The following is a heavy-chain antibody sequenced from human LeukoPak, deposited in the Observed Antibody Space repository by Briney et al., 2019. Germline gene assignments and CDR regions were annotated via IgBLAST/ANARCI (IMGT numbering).Heavy chain of an antibody. CDR2: IYYSGST. J-gene: IGHJ4*02. CDR3: ARQLWWYYFDY. Sequence: SETLSLTCTVSGGSISSGGYYWSWIRQHPGKGLEWIGYIYYSGSTYYNPSLKSRVTISADTSKNQFSLKLSSVTAADTAVYYCARQLWWYYFDYWGQGTLVTVSS. CDR1: GGSISSGGYY. D-gene: IGHD5-18*01. V-gene: IGHV4-31*03.